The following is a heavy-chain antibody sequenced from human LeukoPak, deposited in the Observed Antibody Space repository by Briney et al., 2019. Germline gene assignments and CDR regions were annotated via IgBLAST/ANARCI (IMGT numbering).Heavy chain of an antibody. J-gene: IGHJ1*01. V-gene: IGHV4-38-2*01. D-gene: IGHD2-2*02. CDR2: IYHSGST. CDR3: AVGHCSSTSCYREYFQH. Sequence: SETLSLTCAVSGYSISSGYYWGWIRQPPGKGLEWIGTIYHSGSTYYNPSLKSRVTISVETSKNQFSLKLRSVTAADTAVYYCAVGHCSSTSCYREYFQHWGQGTLVTVSS. CDR1: GYSISSGYY.